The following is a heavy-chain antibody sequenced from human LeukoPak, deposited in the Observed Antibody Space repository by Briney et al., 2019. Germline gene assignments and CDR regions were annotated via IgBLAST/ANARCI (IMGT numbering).Heavy chain of an antibody. CDR2: INHSGST. Sequence: SETLSLTGALYGGSFSSYYRSWIRQPPGKGLEWIGEINHSGSTNYNPSLKSRVTISVDTSKNQFSLKLSYVTAADTAVYYCARGYGFGVVFAYYYDLDVWGKGTTVTVSS. CDR1: GGSFSSYY. CDR3: ARGYGFGVVFAYYYDLDV. J-gene: IGHJ6*03. V-gene: IGHV4-34*01. D-gene: IGHD3-3*01.